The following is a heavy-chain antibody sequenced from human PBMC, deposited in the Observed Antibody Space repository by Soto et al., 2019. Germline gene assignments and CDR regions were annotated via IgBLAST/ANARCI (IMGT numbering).Heavy chain of an antibody. CDR3: ARDSPIGSTFSGYDAIDH. J-gene: IGHJ4*02. CDR2: INAGNGNT. CDR1: GYTFTSYA. Sequence: ASVKVSCKASGYTFTSYAMHWVRQAPGQRLEWMGWINAGNGNTKYSQKFQGRVTITRDTSASTAYMELSSLRSEDTAVYYCARDSPIGSTFSGYDAIDHWGQGTLVTVSS. V-gene: IGHV1-3*01. D-gene: IGHD5-12*01.